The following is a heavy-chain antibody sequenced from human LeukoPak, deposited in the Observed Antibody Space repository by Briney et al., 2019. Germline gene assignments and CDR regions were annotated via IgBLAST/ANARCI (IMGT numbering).Heavy chain of an antibody. CDR1: GRSISSGGYS. J-gene: IGHJ4*02. V-gene: IGHV4-30-2*01. CDR2: IYHGGST. CDR3: ARDKGVTYFDY. D-gene: IGHD2-21*02. Sequence: PSQTLSLTCAVSGRSISSGGYSWSWLRQPPGKGLEWIGYIYHGGSTYYNPSLKSRVTISVDRSKNQFSLKLSSVTAADTAVYYCARDKGVTYFDYWGQGTLVTVSS.